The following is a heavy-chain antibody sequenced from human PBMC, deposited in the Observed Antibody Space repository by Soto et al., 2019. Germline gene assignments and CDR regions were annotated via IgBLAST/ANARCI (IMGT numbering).Heavy chain of an antibody. CDR1: GGTFSSYA. Sequence: GASAKLSCKASGGTFSSYAISWVRQAPGQGLEWMGGIIPIFGTANYAQKFQGRVTITADESTSTAYMELSSLRSEDTAVYYCARGDLYYDFWRGYYSAYWGQGTPVTVSS. J-gene: IGHJ4*02. D-gene: IGHD3-3*01. CDR2: IIPIFGTA. CDR3: ARGDLYYDFWRGYYSAY. V-gene: IGHV1-69*13.